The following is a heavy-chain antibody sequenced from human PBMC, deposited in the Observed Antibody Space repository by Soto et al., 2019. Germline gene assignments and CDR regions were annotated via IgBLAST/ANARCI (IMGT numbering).Heavy chain of an antibody. Sequence: AESLDLSCAASGFTFSSYSMNWVRQAPGKGLEWVSSISSSSSYIYYADSVKGRFTISRDNAKNSLYLQMNSLRAEDTAVYYCATDFWSGPSADYWGQGTLVTVSS. J-gene: IGHJ4*02. CDR2: ISSSSSYI. V-gene: IGHV3-21*01. CDR3: ATDFWSGPSADY. D-gene: IGHD3-3*01. CDR1: GFTFSSYS.